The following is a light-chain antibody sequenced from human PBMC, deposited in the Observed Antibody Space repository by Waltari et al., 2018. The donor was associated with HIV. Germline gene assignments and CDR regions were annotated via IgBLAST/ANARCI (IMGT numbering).Light chain of an antibody. CDR2: DVD. J-gene: IGLJ3*02. CDR3: ASFTGDNTVM. CDR1: DSDFGLYNF. V-gene: IGLV2-14*03. Sequence: AVTQPASVSGLPGQSTTISCTGDDSDFGLYNFVSWYQQHSGKPPKLILYDVDRRASGVSERVSGSMADNTASLTISGLRAEDESHYYCASFTGDNTVMFGGGTEVTVL.